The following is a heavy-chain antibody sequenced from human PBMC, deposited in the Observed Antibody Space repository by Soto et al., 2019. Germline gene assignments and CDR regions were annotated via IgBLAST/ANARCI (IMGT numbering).Heavy chain of an antibody. J-gene: IGHJ4*02. CDR3: AKNGYTRFDY. V-gene: IGHV4-4*02. CDR2: IYHRGNT. CDR1: GGSISSENW. Sequence: QVQLQESGPGLVKPSGTLSLTCAVSGGSISSENWWSWVRQSPGKGLEWIGEIYHRGNTNHSPSLKSRVSISVDKSKNQFSLNLTSVTAADTAVYYCAKNGYTRFDYWGQGILVTVSS. D-gene: IGHD5-12*01.